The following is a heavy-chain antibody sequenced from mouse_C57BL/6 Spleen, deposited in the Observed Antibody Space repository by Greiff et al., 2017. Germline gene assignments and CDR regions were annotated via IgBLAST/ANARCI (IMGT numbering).Heavy chain of an antibody. D-gene: IGHD2-4*01. CDR3: ARGLYYDYDFAY. CDR2: INPSNGGT. Sequence: QVQLQQPGTELVKPGASVKLSCKASGYTFTSYWMHWVKQRPGQGLEWIGNINPSNGGTNYNEKFKSKATLTVDKSSSPAYMQLSSLTSEDSAVYYCARGLYYDYDFAYWGQGTLVTVSA. CDR1: GYTFTSYW. V-gene: IGHV1-53*01. J-gene: IGHJ3*01.